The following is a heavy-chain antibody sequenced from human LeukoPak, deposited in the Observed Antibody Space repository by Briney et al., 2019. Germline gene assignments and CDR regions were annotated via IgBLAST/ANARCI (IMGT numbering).Heavy chain of an antibody. CDR1: EFTFSNYG. V-gene: IGHV3-23*01. J-gene: IGHJ4*02. D-gene: IGHD3-10*01. CDR3: AKAGDYYGSAIYFDL. Sequence: PGGSLRLSCAASEFTFSNYGMSWVRQAPGKGLEWVAIISGGGGSTYYADSVKGRFTISRDNSKNKLYVQMNKVRAEDTAVYYCAKAGDYYGSAIYFDLWGQGTPVTVSS. CDR2: ISGGGGST.